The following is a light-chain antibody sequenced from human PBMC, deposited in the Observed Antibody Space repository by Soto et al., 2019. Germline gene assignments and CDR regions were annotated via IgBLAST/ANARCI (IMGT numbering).Light chain of an antibody. CDR2: KAS. Sequence: DIQMTQSTSTLSGSVGDSVTITCRASQTISSWVAWYQQKPGKAPKLLIYKASTLKSGVPSRFSGSGSGTEFTLTISSLQPDDFATYYCQHYNSYSEAFGQGTKVDIK. V-gene: IGKV1-5*03. CDR1: QTISSW. J-gene: IGKJ1*01. CDR3: QHYNSYSEA.